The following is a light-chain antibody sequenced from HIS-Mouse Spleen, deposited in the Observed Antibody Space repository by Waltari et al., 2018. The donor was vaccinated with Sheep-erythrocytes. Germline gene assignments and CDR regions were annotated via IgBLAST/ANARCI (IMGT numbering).Light chain of an antibody. J-gene: IGLJ3*02. CDR1: SIDVGSYNL. V-gene: IGLV2-23*01. CDR3: CSYAGSSTPWV. CDR2: EGS. Sequence: QSALTQPASVSGSPGQSITISCTRTSIDVGSYNLVSWYQQHPGKAPKLMIYEGSKRPSGVSNRFSGSKSGNTASLTISGLQAEDEADYYCCSYAGSSTPWVFGGGTKLTVL.